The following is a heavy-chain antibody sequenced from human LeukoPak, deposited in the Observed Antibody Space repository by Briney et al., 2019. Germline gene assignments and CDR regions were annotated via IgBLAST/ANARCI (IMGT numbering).Heavy chain of an antibody. CDR3: APLSHLSGSYQFDY. J-gene: IGHJ4*02. CDR1: GYTFTGYY. D-gene: IGHD1-26*01. V-gene: IGHV1-2*02. CDR2: INPNSGGT. Sequence: ASVKVSCKASGYTFTGYYMHWVRQAPGQGLEWMGWINPNSGGTNYAQKFQGRVTMTRDTSISTAYTELSRLRSDDTAVYYCAPLSHLSGSYQFDYWGQGTLVTVSS.